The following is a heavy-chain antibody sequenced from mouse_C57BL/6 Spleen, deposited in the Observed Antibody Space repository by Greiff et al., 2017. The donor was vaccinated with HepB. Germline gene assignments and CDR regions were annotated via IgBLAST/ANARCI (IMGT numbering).Heavy chain of an antibody. J-gene: IGHJ4*01. D-gene: IGHD3-3*01. CDR2: ISDGGSYT. Sequence: EVKLMESGGGLVKPGGSLKLSCAASGFTFSSYAMSWVRQTPEKRLEWVATISDGGSYTYYPDNVKGRFTISRDNAKNNLYLQMSHLKSEDTAMYYCAIARLGLYYAMDYWGQGTSVTVSS. CDR3: AIARLGLYYAMDY. V-gene: IGHV5-4*03. CDR1: GFTFSSYA.